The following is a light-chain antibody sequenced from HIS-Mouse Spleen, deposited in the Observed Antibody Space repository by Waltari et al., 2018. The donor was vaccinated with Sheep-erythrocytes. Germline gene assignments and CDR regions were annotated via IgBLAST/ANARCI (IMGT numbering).Light chain of an antibody. J-gene: IGLJ2*01. Sequence: SSELTQRHSVSVSPGQTAIIPCSGDKLGDTYACWYQQKPGQFPVLVIYQDTKRPSGIPGRFSGSNSGNTATLTISGTQAMDEADYYCQAWDSSIVVFGGGTKLTVL. CDR1: KLGDTY. CDR3: QAWDSSIVV. CDR2: QDT. V-gene: IGLV3-1*01.